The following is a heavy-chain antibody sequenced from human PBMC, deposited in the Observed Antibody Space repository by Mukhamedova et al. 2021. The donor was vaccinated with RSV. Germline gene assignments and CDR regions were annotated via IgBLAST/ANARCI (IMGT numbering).Heavy chain of an antibody. J-gene: IGHJ4*02. D-gene: IGHD3-10*01. Sequence: ISGSGDTAYYADSVKSRFTISRDNSKNILYLQMSSMRAGDTVVYYCAKNPTTSRAGSFCFDYWGQGTLVTGSS. CDR3: AKNPTTSRAGSFCFDY. CDR2: ISGSGDTA. V-gene: IGHV3-23*01.